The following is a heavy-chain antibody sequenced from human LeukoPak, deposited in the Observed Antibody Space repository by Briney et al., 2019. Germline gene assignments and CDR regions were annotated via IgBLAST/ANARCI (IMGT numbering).Heavy chain of an antibody. CDR3: ARALTSSAAAGLIDY. J-gene: IGHJ4*02. CDR2: ISSSSSYI. D-gene: IGHD6-13*01. V-gene: IGHV3-21*01. CDR1: GFTFSSYS. Sequence: GGSLRLSCAASGFTFSSYSMNWVRQAPGKGLEWVSSISSSSSYIYYADSVKGRFTISRDNSKNTLYLQMNSLRAEDTAVYYCARALTSSAAAGLIDYWGQGTLVTVSS.